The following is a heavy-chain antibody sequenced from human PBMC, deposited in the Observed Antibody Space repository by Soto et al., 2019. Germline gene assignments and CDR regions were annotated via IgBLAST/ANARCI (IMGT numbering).Heavy chain of an antibody. CDR3: ARWGVVISSDYFDY. CDR1: GYTFTSYG. J-gene: IGHJ4*02. V-gene: IGHV1-18*01. Sequence: ASVKVACKASGYTFTSYGIRGVRQAPGQGLEWMGWISAYNGNTNYAQKLQGRVTMTTDTSTSTAYMELRSLRSDDTAVYYCARWGVVISSDYFDYWGQGTLVTVSS. CDR2: ISAYNGNT. D-gene: IGHD2-15*01.